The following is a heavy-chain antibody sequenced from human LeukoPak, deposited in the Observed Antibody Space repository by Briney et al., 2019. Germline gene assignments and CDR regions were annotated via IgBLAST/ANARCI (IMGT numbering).Heavy chain of an antibody. Sequence: ASVKVSCETSGYTFINYGISWVRQAPGQGPEWMGWISGYNGNTNYVQKFQGRVTMTTDTSTSTAYMELRSLISDDTAIYYCARGGVVPATVSNWFDPWGQGTLVTVSS. CDR2: ISGYNGNT. J-gene: IGHJ5*02. D-gene: IGHD2-2*01. CDR1: GYTFINYG. V-gene: IGHV1-18*01. CDR3: ARGGVVPATVSNWFDP.